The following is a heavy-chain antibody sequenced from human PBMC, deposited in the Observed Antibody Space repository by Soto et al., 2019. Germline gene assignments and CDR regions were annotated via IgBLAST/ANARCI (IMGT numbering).Heavy chain of an antibody. CDR3: ARGYCGGDCYSNAEYFQH. D-gene: IGHD2-21*02. CDR2: INHSGST. J-gene: IGHJ1*01. V-gene: IGHV4-34*01. Sequence: SETLSLTCAVYGGSFSGYYWSWIRQPPGKGLEWIGEINHSGSTNYNPSLKSRVTISVDTSKNQFSLKLSSVTAADTAVYYCARGYCGGDCYSNAEYFQHWGQGTLVTVSS. CDR1: GGSFSGYY.